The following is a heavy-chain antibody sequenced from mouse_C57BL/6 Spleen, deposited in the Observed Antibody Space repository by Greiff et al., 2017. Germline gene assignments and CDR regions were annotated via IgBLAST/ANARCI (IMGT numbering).Heavy chain of an antibody. CDR2: IDPSDSET. V-gene: IGHV1-52*01. D-gene: IGHD2-4*01. CDR3: AAYDNDRQDYFDY. Sequence: QVQLQQPGAELVRPGSSVKLSCKASGYTFTSYWMHWVKQRPIQGLEWIGNIDPSDSETHYNQKFKDKDTLTVDKSSSTAYMQLSSLTAEDSAVYYCAAYDNDRQDYFDYWGQGTTLTVSS. J-gene: IGHJ2*01. CDR1: GYTFTSYW.